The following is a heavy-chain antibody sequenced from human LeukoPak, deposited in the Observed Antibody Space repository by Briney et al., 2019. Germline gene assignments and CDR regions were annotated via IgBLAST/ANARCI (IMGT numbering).Heavy chain of an antibody. D-gene: IGHD3-3*01. CDR1: GGSISSGDYY. CDR3: ASGRVRYLEPNNVFGF. Sequence: SETLSLTCTVSGGSISSGDYYWSWIRQPPGKGLEWIGYIYYSGSTHYNPSLKSRLSISIDASKNQFSLKLTSVTAADTAVYYCASGRVRYLEPNNVFGFRGQGTLVTVSS. J-gene: IGHJ4*02. CDR2: IYYSGST. V-gene: IGHV4-30-4*01.